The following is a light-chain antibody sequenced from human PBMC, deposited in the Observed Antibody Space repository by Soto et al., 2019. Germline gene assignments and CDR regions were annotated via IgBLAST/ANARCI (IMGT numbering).Light chain of an antibody. CDR3: SSYAGSSNV. J-gene: IGLJ1*01. Sequence: QSALTQPASVSGYPGQSITISCTGRSSDVGGYNYVSWYQQHPGKAPKFMIYEVNKRPSGVPDRFSGSKSGNTASLTVSGLQAEDEADYYCSSYAGSSNVFGTGTKLTVL. V-gene: IGLV2-8*01. CDR2: EVN. CDR1: SSDVGGYNY.